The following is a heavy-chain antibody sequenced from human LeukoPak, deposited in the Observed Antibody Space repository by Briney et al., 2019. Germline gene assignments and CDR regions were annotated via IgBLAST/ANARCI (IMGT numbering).Heavy chain of an antibody. CDR1: GFTFSSYS. J-gene: IGHJ5*02. CDR3: ARDGWFGDYNWFDP. CDR2: ISSASNTI. V-gene: IGHV3-48*01. Sequence: PGGSLRLSCAASGFTFSSYSMNWVRQAPGKGLEWVSYISSASNTIYYADSVKGRFTISRDNAKNSLYLQMNSLSAEDTAMYYCARDGWFGDYNWFDPWGQGTLVTVSS. D-gene: IGHD3-10*01.